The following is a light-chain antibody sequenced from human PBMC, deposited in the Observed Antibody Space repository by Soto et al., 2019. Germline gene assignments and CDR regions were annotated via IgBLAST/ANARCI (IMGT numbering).Light chain of an antibody. Sequence: EIVLTQSPATLSLSPGERATLSCRASQSVSTYLAWYQQRPGKAPXXLXXDASYRATDIPPRFSGSGSGTDFTLTISSLEPEDFAGYYCQQRRSWPPTITFGQGTRLEIK. CDR3: QQRRSWPPTIT. J-gene: IGKJ5*01. CDR1: QSVSTY. CDR2: DAS. V-gene: IGKV3-11*01.